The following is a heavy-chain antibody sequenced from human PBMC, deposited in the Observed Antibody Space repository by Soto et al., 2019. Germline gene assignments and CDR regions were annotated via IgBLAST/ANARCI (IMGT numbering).Heavy chain of an antibody. CDR3: ARGEYYGSQTNYYYYGMDV. CDR2: IIPIFGTA. CDR1: GGTFSSYA. J-gene: IGHJ6*02. Sequence: ASVKVSCKASGGTFSSYAISWVRQAPGQGLEWMGGIIPIFGTANYAQKFQGRVTITADESTSTAYMELSSLRSEDTAVYYCARGEYYGSQTNYYYYGMDVWGQGTTVTVSS. V-gene: IGHV1-69*13. D-gene: IGHD3-10*01.